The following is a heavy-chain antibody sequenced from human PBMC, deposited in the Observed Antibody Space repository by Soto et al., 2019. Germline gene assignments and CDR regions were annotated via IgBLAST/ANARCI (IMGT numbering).Heavy chain of an antibody. CDR3: ARGQDIAKVGY. CDR2: IHPSGST. J-gene: IGHJ4*01. Sequence: QVQLQQWGTGLLKPSETLSLTCAVYGGSFSGYYWSWIRQPPGKGLAWIGEIHPSGSTNHNPSLKRPVTISANTSKDPFSLNLSSVTAADTAVYYWARGQDIAKVGYWGHGTLGTVSS. V-gene: IGHV4-34*01. CDR1: GGSFSGYY. D-gene: IGHD5-12*01.